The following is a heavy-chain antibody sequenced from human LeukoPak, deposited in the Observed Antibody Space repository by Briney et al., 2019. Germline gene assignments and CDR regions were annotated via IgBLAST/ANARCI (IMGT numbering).Heavy chain of an antibody. J-gene: IGHJ1*01. CDR2: IYYSGST. CDR1: GGSISSYY. Sequence: SETLSLTCTVSGGSISSYYWSWIRQPPGKGLEWIGYIYYSGSTYYNPSLKSRVTISVDTSKNQFSLKLSSVTAADTAVYYCARGGLDCSSTSCYAEYFQHWGQGTLVTVSS. CDR3: ARGGLDCSSTSCYAEYFQH. V-gene: IGHV4-59*12. D-gene: IGHD2-2*01.